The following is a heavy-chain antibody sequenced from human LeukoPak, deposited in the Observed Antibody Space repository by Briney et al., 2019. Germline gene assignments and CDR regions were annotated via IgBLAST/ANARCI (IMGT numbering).Heavy chain of an antibody. CDR3: AREARSGSYAFDI. Sequence: SETLSLTCTVSGYSISSVNYWGWIRQPPGKGLEWIGSVYHTGSTYFNPSLKSRVTMSADTSKNQLSLKLNSMTAADTAVYYCAREARSGSYAFDIWGQGTMVTVSS. D-gene: IGHD3-10*01. V-gene: IGHV4-38-2*02. CDR2: VYHTGST. J-gene: IGHJ3*02. CDR1: GYSISSVNY.